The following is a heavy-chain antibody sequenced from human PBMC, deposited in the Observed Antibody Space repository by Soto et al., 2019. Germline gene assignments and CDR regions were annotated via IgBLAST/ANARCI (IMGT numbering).Heavy chain of an antibody. Sequence: QVQLVESGGGVVQPGRSLRLSCAASGFTFSSYGMHWVRQAPGKGLEWVAVISYDGSNKYYADSVKGRLIISRDNSTNTLYLQMNSLRAEDTAVYYCAKDDSSWTPAAFDIWGQGTMVTVSS. D-gene: IGHD6-13*01. CDR3: AKDDSSWTPAAFDI. V-gene: IGHV3-30*18. CDR2: ISYDGSNK. CDR1: GFTFSSYG. J-gene: IGHJ3*02.